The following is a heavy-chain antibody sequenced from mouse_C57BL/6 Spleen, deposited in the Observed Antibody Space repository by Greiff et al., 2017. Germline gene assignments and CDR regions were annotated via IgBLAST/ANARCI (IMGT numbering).Heavy chain of an antibody. D-gene: IGHD1-1*01. CDR2: IYPGSGST. V-gene: IGHV1-55*01. Sequence: VQLQQPGAELVKPGASVKMSCKASGYTFTSYWITWVKQRPGQGLAWIGDIYPGSGSTNYNEKFKSKATLTVDTSSSTAYMQLSSLTSEDSAVYYCARNPPITTVVVDYGGQGTTLTVSS. CDR1: GYTFTSYW. J-gene: IGHJ2*01. CDR3: ARNPPITTVVVDY.